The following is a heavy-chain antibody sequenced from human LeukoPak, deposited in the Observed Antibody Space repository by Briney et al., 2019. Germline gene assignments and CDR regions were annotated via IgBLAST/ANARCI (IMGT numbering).Heavy chain of an antibody. J-gene: IGHJ4*02. V-gene: IGHV4-39*07. Sequence: KPSETLSLTCTVSGGSISSSSYYWGWIRQPPGKGLEWIGRIYASGNTNYNPSLKSRVTISLDTSKNQFSLNLRSVTAADTAVYYCARDGVVTMELDYWGQGTLVTVSS. CDR1: GGSISSSSYY. D-gene: IGHD3-3*01. CDR2: IYASGNT. CDR3: ARDGVVTMELDY.